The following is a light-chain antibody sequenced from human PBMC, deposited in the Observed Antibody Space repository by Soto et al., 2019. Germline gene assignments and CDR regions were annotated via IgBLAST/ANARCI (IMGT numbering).Light chain of an antibody. CDR2: VTS. V-gene: IGKV3-20*01. CDR1: QSIVANY. Sequence: EIVLTQSPGSLSLSPGERATLSCRASQSIVANYLAWYQQKPGQAPRLLIYVTSSRATGIPDRFSGSGSGTDFTLTIRRLEPEDFAVYYCQQYGTAPLTFGGGTKVEIK. CDR3: QQYGTAPLT. J-gene: IGKJ4*01.